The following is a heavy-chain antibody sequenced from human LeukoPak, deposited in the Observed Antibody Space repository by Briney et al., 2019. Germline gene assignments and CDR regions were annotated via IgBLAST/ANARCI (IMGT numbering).Heavy chain of an antibody. D-gene: IGHD3-22*01. CDR3: AKVITMIVVGQGFDY. J-gene: IGHJ4*02. CDR2: ISGSGGST. Sequence: GGSLRLSCAASGFTFSSYAMSWVRQAPGKGLEWVSAISGSGGSTYYADSVKGRFTISRDNSKNTLYLQMNSLRAGETAVYYCAKVITMIVVGQGFDYWGQGTLVTVSS. V-gene: IGHV3-23*01. CDR1: GFTFSSYA.